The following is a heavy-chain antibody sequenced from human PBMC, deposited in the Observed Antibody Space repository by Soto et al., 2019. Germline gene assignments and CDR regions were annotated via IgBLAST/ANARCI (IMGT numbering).Heavy chain of an antibody. V-gene: IGHV1-69*13. CDR3: AREGYCTNGVCYIGDYYGMDV. Sequence: SVKVSCKASGGTFSSYAISWVRQAPGQGLEWMGGIIPIFGTANYAQKFQGRVTITADESTSTAYMELSSLRSEDTAVYYCAREGYCTNGVCYIGDYYGMDVWGQGTTVTVSS. CDR2: IIPIFGTA. CDR1: GGTFSSYA. J-gene: IGHJ6*02. D-gene: IGHD2-8*01.